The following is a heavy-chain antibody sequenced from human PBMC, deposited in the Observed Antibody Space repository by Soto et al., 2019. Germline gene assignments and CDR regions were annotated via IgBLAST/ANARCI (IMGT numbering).Heavy chain of an antibody. Sequence: GASVKVSCKASGYTFTIYDINWVRQATGQGLEWMGWMNPNSGNTGYAQKFQGRVTMTRNTSISTAYMELSSLRSEDTAVYYCARGQIVLMVYATSYYFDPWGQGTLVTVSS. D-gene: IGHD2-8*01. V-gene: IGHV1-8*01. CDR2: MNPNSGNT. CDR1: GYTFTIYD. CDR3: ARGQIVLMVYATSYYFDP. J-gene: IGHJ4*02.